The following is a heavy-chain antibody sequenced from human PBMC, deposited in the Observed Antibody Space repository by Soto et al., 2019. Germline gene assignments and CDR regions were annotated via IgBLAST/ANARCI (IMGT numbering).Heavy chain of an antibody. J-gene: IGHJ6*03. CDR3: ARELSGQTRPQLYYYCYYMDV. CDR1: GGSFSGYY. Sequence: PSETLSLTCAVYGGSFSGYYWSWIRQPPGKGLEWIGEINHSGSTNYNPSLKSRVTISVDTSKNQFSLKLSSVTAADTAVYYCARELSGQTRPQLYYYCYYMDVWGKGTTVTVSS. CDR2: INHSGST. V-gene: IGHV4-34*01. D-gene: IGHD6-19*01.